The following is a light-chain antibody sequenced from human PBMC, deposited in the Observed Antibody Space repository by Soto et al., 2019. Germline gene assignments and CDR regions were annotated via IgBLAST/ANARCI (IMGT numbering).Light chain of an antibody. CDR2: EVS. V-gene: IGLV2-8*01. CDR3: SSYAGSNNWGHVV. J-gene: IGLJ2*01. CDR1: SSDVGGYNY. Sequence: QSALTQPPSASGSPGQSVTISCTGTSSDVGGYNYVSWYQQHPGKAPKLMIYEVSKRPSGVPDRFSGSKSGNTASLTVSGLQAEDEADYYCSSYAGSNNWGHVVFGGGTKLTVL.